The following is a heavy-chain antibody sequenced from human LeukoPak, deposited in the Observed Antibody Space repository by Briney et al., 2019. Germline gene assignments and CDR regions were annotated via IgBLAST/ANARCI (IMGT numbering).Heavy chain of an antibody. CDR3: ARHISSGGTYAHFDY. CDR1: GGSISSYY. CDR2: IYTSGST. D-gene: IGHD1-26*01. J-gene: IGHJ4*02. Sequence: SETLSLTCTVSGGSISSYYWSWIRQPAGKGLEWIGRIYTSGSTKYNPSLKSRVTMSVDTSKNQFSLKLSPVTAADTAVYYCARHISSGGTYAHFDYWGQGTLVTVSS. V-gene: IGHV4-4*07.